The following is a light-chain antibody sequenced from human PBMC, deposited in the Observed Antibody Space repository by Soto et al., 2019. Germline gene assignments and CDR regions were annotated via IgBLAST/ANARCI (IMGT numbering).Light chain of an antibody. V-gene: IGKV1-5*01. J-gene: IGKJ2*01. CDR3: QQYNRYPYT. CDR1: QTIYNW. CDR2: DAS. Sequence: DIQMTQSPSTLSASVGDRVTITCRASQTIYNWLAWYQQKPGRAPKLLIYDASSLESGAPSRFSGSGSGTEFTLSISSLQTADFASYYCQQYNRYPYTFGQGTKLETK.